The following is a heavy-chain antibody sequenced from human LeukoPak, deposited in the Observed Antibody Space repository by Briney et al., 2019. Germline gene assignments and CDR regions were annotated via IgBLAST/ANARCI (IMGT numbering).Heavy chain of an antibody. CDR2: ISWNSGSI. J-gene: IGHJ6*02. CDR3: AKDGDV. Sequence: GGSLRLSCAASGFTFDDYAMHWVRQAPGKGLEWVSGISWNSGSIGYADSVKGRFTISRDNAKNSLYPQMNSLRAEDTALYYCAKDGDVWGQGTTVTVSS. CDR1: GFTFDDYA. V-gene: IGHV3-9*01.